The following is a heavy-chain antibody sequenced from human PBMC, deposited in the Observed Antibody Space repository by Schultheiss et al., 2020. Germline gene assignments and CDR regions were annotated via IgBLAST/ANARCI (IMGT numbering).Heavy chain of an antibody. CDR1: GFTFSSYA. CDR3: AKADRPVAATTWRFDP. Sequence: GGSLRLSCAASGFTFSSYAMSWVRQAPGKGLEWVSAISGSGGSTYYADSVKGRFTISRDNSKNTLYLQMNSLRAEDTAVYYCAKADRPVAATTWRFDPWGQGTLVTVSS. CDR2: ISGSGGST. J-gene: IGHJ5*02. V-gene: IGHV3-23*01. D-gene: IGHD5-24*01.